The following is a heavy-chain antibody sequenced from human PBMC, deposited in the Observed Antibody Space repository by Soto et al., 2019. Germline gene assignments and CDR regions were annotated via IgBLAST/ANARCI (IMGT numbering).Heavy chain of an antibody. CDR2: IYYSGST. D-gene: IGHD6-19*01. CDR1: GGSISSSSYY. Sequence: QLQLQESGPGLVKPSETLSLTCTVSGGSISSSSYYWGWIRQPPGKGLEWIGSIYYSGSTYYNPSLKSRVTLSVDTSKNQFSLKLSSVTAADTAVYYCARRKRAGWYDYWGQGTLVTVSS. V-gene: IGHV4-39*01. CDR3: ARRKRAGWYDY. J-gene: IGHJ4*02.